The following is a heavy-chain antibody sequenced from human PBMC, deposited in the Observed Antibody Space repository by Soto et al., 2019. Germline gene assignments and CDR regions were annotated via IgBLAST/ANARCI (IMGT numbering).Heavy chain of an antibody. CDR2: INPSGGRT. J-gene: IGHJ4*02. V-gene: IGHV1-46*01. D-gene: IGHD3-22*01. CDR3: AGLYHYDSSGYYDY. Sequence: ASVKVSCKASGNSFTTYYMHWVRQAPGQGLEWMGIINPSGGRTTYAQKFQGRVTMTRDTSTSTSHMELSSLTSEDTAVYYCAGLYHYDSSGYYDYWGQGTLVTVPQ. CDR1: GNSFTTYY.